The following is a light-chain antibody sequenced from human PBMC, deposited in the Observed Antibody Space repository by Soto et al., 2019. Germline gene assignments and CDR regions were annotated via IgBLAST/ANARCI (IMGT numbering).Light chain of an antibody. CDR2: KAS. CDR1: QNIGNW. J-gene: IGKJ1*01. CDR3: QHYNPHWT. Sequence: DIQMTQSPSTLSASVGDSVTITCRAGQNIGNWLAWYQQKPGTAPKLLIHKASILESGVPPRFSGSGSGTEFILTITSLQPDDFATYFCQHYNPHWTFGQGTKVEIK. V-gene: IGKV1-5*03.